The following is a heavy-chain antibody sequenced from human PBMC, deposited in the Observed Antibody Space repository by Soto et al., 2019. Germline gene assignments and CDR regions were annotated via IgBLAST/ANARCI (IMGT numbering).Heavy chain of an antibody. CDR2: MNPNSGNT. CDR3: ARERITMVLGRARPLTRFVP. D-gene: IGHD3-10*01. Sequence: ASVKVSCKASGYTFTSYDINWVRQATGQGLEWMGWMNPNSGNTGYAQKFQGRVTMTRNTSISTAYMELSSLRSEDTAVYYCARERITMVLGRARPLTRFVPWGQGTLVTVFS. J-gene: IGHJ5*02. CDR1: GYTFTSYD. V-gene: IGHV1-8*01.